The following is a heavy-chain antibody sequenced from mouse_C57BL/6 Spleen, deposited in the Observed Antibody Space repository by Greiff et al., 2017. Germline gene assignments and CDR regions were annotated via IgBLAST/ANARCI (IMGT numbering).Heavy chain of an antibody. V-gene: IGHV1-69*01. Sequence: VQLQQPGAELVMPGASVKLSCKASGYTFTSYWMHWVKQRPGQGLEWIGEIDPSDSYTNYNQKFKGKSTLTVDKSSSTAYMQLSSLTSEDSAVYYCARSVTGTDWYFDVWGTGTTVTVSS. CDR3: ARSVTGTDWYFDV. CDR1: GYTFTSYW. D-gene: IGHD4-1*01. CDR2: IDPSDSYT. J-gene: IGHJ1*03.